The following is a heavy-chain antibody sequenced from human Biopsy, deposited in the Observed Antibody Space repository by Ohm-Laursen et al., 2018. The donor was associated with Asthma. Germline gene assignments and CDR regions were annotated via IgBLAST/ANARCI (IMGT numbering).Heavy chain of an antibody. CDR2: INPNGGAT. D-gene: IGHD7-27*01. CDR1: AYTFIGYH. J-gene: IGHJ5*02. CDR3: ARVQKSPGDRWFDP. Sequence: ASVKVSCKASAYTFIGYHLHWVRQAPGEGLEWMGRINPNGGATIYAQKFQGRVTMTRDTSISTAYMELSRLTSDDTAVYYCARVQKSPGDRWFDPWGQGILVTVSS. V-gene: IGHV1-2*06.